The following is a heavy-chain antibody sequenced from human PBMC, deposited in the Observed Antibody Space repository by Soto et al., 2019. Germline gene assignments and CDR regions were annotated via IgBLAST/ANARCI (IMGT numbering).Heavy chain of an antibody. D-gene: IGHD1-26*01. CDR1: GYTFTSYD. J-gene: IGHJ6*02. CDR3: ARGLGGGSYFLVYYYGMDV. Sequence: QVQLVQSGAEVKKPGASVKVSCKASGYTFTSYDINWVRQATGQGLEWMGWMNPNSGNTGYAQKFQGRVTMTRNTSISTAYMERSSLRSEDTAVYYCARGLGGGSYFLVYYYGMDVWGQGTTVTVSS. CDR2: MNPNSGNT. V-gene: IGHV1-8*01.